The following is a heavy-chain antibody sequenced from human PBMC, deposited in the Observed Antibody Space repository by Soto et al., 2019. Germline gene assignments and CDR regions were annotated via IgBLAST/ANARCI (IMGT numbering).Heavy chain of an antibody. CDR1: GYTFTNYD. CDR2: VNSNRGNT. J-gene: IGHJ4*02. Sequence: QVQLMQSGAEVKNPGASVKVACKASGYTFTNYDINWVRQAPGQGLEWLGWVNSNRGNTGYAEKFLGRVTVTRDTSISTAYMELSDLRSDDSAVYYCARGPGWSLANYFDYWGQGSLVTVSS. CDR3: ARGPGWSLANYFDY. V-gene: IGHV1-8*01.